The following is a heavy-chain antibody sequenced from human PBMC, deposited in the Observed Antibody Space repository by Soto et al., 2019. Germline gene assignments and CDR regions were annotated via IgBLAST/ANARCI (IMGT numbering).Heavy chain of an antibody. CDR2: IYYSGST. CDR1: GXXISSXXYY. V-gene: IGHV4-31*02. Sequence: QVQLQESGPGLXXXXXXXSLTXTVSGXXISSXXYYWSWIRQHPGKGLEWIGHIYYSGSTHYNPSLKSRVTISVDTSKNQFSLKLSSVTAADTAVYYCARVTXVRGXMENDYWGQGTLVTVSS. J-gene: IGHJ4*02. CDR3: ARVTXVRGXMENDY. D-gene: IGHD3-10*01.